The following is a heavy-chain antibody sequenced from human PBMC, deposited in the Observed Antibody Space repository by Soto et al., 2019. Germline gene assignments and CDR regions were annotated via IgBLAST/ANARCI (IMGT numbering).Heavy chain of an antibody. CDR2: IYYSGSN. Sequence: QVQLQESGPGLVKPSQTLSLTCTVSGGSISSGGYYWIWIRQHTGKGLEWIGYIYYSGSNYYNPSLKSRVTISVYTSKYHVSLKLRSVTAADTAVYYCARTPTPWGQGTLVTVSS. CDR3: ARTPTP. V-gene: IGHV4-31*03. J-gene: IGHJ5*02. CDR1: GGSISSGGYY.